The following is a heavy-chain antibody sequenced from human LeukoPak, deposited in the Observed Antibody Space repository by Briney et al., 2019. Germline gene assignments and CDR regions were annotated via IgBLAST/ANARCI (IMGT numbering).Heavy chain of an antibody. CDR3: ARDQEGFDY. CDR2: ISGSGGST. Sequence: GGSLRLSCAASGFTFGTYAMSWVRQAPGKGLEWISAISGSGGSTYYADSVKGRFTISRDNSKNTLYLQMNSLRAEDTAVYYCARDQEGFDYWGQGTLVTVSS. V-gene: IGHV3-23*01. CDR1: GFTFGTYA. J-gene: IGHJ4*02.